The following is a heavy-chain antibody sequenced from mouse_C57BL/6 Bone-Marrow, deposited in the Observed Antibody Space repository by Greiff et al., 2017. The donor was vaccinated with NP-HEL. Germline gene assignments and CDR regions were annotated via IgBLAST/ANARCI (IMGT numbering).Heavy chain of an antibody. V-gene: IGHV1-58*01. CDR3: ARSSSGAYAY. CDR1: GYTFTSYG. Sequence: VQLKESGAELVRPGSSVKMSCKTSGYTFTSYGINWVKQRPGQGLEWIGYIYTGNGYPEYNEQFKGKATLTSDTSSSTDYMHRSSLTSEDSAIYFCARSSSGAYAYWGQGTLVTVSA. CDR2: IYTGNGYP. D-gene: IGHD3-2*02. J-gene: IGHJ3*01.